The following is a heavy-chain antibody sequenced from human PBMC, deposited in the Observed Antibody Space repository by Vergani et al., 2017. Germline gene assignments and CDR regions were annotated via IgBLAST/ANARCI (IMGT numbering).Heavy chain of an antibody. Sequence: EVQLVESGGGLVQPGGSLRLSCAASGFTFDDYAMHWVRQAPGKGLEWVSGISWNSGSIGYADSVKGRFTISRDNAKNSLYLQMNSLRAEDTALYYCAGEGFGCSSTSCYLDYWGQGTLVTVSS. CDR1: GFTFDDYA. D-gene: IGHD2-2*01. CDR3: AGEGFGCSSTSCYLDY. CDR2: ISWNSGSI. J-gene: IGHJ4*02. V-gene: IGHV3-9*01.